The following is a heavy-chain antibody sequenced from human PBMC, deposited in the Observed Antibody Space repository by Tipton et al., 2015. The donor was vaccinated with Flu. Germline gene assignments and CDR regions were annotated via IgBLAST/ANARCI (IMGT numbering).Heavy chain of an antibody. Sequence: TLSLTCTVSGHSISSGYYWGWIRQPPGKGLEWIGRIYQSGTTYYNPSLKSRVTISVDTSRNQFSLKLSSVTAADTAVYYCAKTYFDSSDSPDRFDPWGQGTLVTVSS. CDR3: AKTYFDSSDSPDRFDP. J-gene: IGHJ5*02. D-gene: IGHD3-22*01. CDR1: GHSISSGYY. V-gene: IGHV4-38-2*02. CDR2: IYQSGTT.